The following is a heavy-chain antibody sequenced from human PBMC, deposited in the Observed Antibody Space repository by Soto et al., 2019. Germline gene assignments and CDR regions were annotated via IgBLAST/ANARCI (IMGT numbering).Heavy chain of an antibody. CDR2: IWYDGSNK. CDR1: GFTFSSYG. V-gene: IGHV3-33*01. D-gene: IGHD2-15*01. CDR3: AREDRSGAFDI. Sequence: GGSLRLSCAASGFTFSSYGMHWVRQAPGKGLEWVAVIWYDGSNKYYADSVKGRFTISRDNSKNTLYLQMNSLRAEDTAVYYCAREDRSGAFDIWGQGTMVTVSS. J-gene: IGHJ3*02.